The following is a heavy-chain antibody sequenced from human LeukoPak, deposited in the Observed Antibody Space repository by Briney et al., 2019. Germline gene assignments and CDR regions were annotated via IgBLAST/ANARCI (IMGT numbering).Heavy chain of an antibody. Sequence: KPSETLSLTCAVYGGSFSGYYWSWIRQPPGKGLEWIGEINHSGSTNYNPSLKSRVTISVDTSKNQFSLKLSFVTAADTAVYYCARGLGSWKYWGQGTLVTVSS. CDR2: INHSGST. J-gene: IGHJ4*02. CDR3: ARGLGSWKY. CDR1: GGSFSGYY. V-gene: IGHV4-34*01. D-gene: IGHD6-13*01.